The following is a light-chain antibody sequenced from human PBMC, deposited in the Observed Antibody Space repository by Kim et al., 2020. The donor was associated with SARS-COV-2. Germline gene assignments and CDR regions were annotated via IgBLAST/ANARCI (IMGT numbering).Light chain of an antibody. CDR3: AAWDDSQNGLV. CDR2: INN. CDR1: SSNSGINA. J-gene: IGLJ2*01. Sequence: GQRHTTCGSRSSSNSGINAVTWYQQLPGPAPKLLMYINNQRTSGVPDRFSGSKSGTSASLAISGLQSEDEADYYCAAWDDSQNGLVFGGGTQLTVL. V-gene: IGLV1-44*01.